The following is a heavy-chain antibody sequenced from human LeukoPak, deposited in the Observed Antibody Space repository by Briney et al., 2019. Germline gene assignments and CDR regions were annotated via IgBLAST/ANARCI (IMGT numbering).Heavy chain of an antibody. CDR1: GYRFTNYW. Sequence: GESLKISCQASGYRFTNYWIGWVRQMPGKGLEWMGIIYPTDSDTRYSPSFQGQVTISIDKSISTAYLQWSSLKASDTAMYYCARRIAAAGSLGDAFDIWGQGTMVTVSS. J-gene: IGHJ3*02. V-gene: IGHV5-51*01. CDR3: ARRIAAAGSLGDAFDI. D-gene: IGHD6-13*01. CDR2: IYPTDSDT.